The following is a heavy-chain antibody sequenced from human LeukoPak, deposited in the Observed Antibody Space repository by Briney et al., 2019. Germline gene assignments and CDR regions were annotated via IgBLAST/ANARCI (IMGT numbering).Heavy chain of an antibody. D-gene: IGHD2-2*02. CDR1: GGTFSSYA. V-gene: IGHV1-69*05. J-gene: IGHJ4*02. CDR3: ATSSFCSSTSCYRTPFDY. Sequence: GPSVKVSCKASGGTFSSYAISWVRQAPGQGLEWMGGIIPIFGTANYAQKFQGRVTITTDESTSTAYMELSSLRSEDTAVYYCATSSFCSSTSCYRTPFDYWGQGTLVTVSS. CDR2: IIPIFGTA.